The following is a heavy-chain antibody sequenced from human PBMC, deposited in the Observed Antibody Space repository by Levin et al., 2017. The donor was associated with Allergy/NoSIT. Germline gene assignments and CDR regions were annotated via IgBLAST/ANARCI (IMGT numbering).Heavy chain of an antibody. CDR1: GRFINSYY. Sequence: SETLSLTCTVSGRFINSYYWSWIRQPAGKGLEWIGRIYSSGNTNYNPSLQGRVTMSVDTSKNQFFLKLTSVTAADTAVYYCTRGPYCGDDCYLGSWGQGTLVTVSS. CDR3: TRGPYCGDDCYLGS. J-gene: IGHJ4*02. CDR2: IYSSGNT. D-gene: IGHD2-21*02. V-gene: IGHV4-4*07.